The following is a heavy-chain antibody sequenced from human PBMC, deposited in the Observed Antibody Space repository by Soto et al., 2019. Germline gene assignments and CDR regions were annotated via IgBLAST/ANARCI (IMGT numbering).Heavy chain of an antibody. J-gene: IGHJ3*02. D-gene: IGHD5-18*01. Sequence: PSETLSLTCTVSGGSISSYYWSWIRQPPGKGLEWIGYIYYSGSTNYNPSLKSRVTISVDTSKNQFSLKLSSVTAADTAVYYCAREGYSYGSRRNDAFDIWGQGTMVTVSS. V-gene: IGHV4-59*01. CDR1: GGSISSYY. CDR2: IYYSGST. CDR3: AREGYSYGSRRNDAFDI.